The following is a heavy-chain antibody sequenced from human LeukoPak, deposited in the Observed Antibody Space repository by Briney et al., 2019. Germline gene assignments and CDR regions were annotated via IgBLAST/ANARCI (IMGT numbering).Heavy chain of an antibody. J-gene: IGHJ4*02. D-gene: IGHD2-2*01. V-gene: IGHV3-21*01. CDR2: ISSSSSYI. CDR3: ARSSTSHWHFDY. Sequence: PGGSLRLSCAASGFTFSSYSMNWVRQAPGKGLEWVSSISSSSSYIYYADSVKGRFTVSRDNAKNSLYLQMNSLRAEDTAVYYCARSSTSHWHFDYWGQGTLVTVSS. CDR1: GFTFSSYS.